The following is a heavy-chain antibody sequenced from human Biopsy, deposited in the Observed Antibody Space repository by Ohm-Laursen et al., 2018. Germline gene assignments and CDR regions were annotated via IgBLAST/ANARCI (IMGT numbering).Heavy chain of an antibody. CDR2: IIPIPNVA. D-gene: IGHD1-26*01. CDR1: ADSFVGYD. V-gene: IGHV1-69*10. CDR3: ARGEGSSWFDP. J-gene: IGHJ5*02. Sequence: SVKVSCKAPADSFVGYDIHWVRQAPGQGLEWMGGIIPIPNVATYAQRFQGRITITADESTSTAYMELSSLTSDDTAVYFCARGEGSSWFDPWGHGTLVTASS.